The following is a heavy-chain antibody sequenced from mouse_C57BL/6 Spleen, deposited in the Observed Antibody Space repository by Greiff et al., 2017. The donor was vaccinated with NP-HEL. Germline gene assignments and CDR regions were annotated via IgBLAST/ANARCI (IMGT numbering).Heavy chain of an antibody. CDR2: IDPSDSYT. J-gene: IGHJ2*01. V-gene: IGHV1-59*01. Sequence: VQLHQPGAELVRPGTSVKLSCKASGYTFTSYWMHWVKQRPGQGLEWIGVIDPSDSYTNYNQKFKGKATLTVDTSSSTAYMQLSSLTSEDSAVYYCARCATTVVADYWGQGTTLTVSS. CDR1: GYTFTSYW. CDR3: ARCATTVVADY. D-gene: IGHD1-1*01.